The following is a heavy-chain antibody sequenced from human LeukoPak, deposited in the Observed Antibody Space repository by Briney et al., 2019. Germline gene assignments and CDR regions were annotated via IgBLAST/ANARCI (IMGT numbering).Heavy chain of an antibody. Sequence: GASVKVSCKASGYTFTSYYMHWVRQAPGQGLEWMGMINPSGGSTSYAQKFQGRVTMTRDTSTSTVYMELSSLRSEDTAVYYCARGTYYYDRKNLGYFDYWGQGTLVTVSS. V-gene: IGHV1-46*01. D-gene: IGHD3-22*01. J-gene: IGHJ4*02. CDR2: INPSGGST. CDR3: ARGTYYYDRKNLGYFDY. CDR1: GYTFTSYY.